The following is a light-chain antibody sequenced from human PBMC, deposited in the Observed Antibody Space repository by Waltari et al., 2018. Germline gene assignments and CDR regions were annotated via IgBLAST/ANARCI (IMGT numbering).Light chain of an antibody. CDR1: NSDVGAYNL. CDR3: CSYGGSYTWV. J-gene: IGLJ3*02. CDR2: EAR. V-gene: IGLV2-23*01. Sequence: QSALTQPASVSGSPGQAINISCTGTNSDVGAYNLVSWYQQYPGRAPRLMIYEARNRPSGVSNRFSASKSGNTASLTISGLQAYDEADYYCCSYGGSYTWVFGGGTKVTVL.